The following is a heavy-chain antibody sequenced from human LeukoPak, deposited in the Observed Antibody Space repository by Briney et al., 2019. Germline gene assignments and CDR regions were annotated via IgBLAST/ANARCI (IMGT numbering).Heavy chain of an antibody. Sequence: PGGSLRLSCAASGFTFSSYAMHWVRQAPGKGLEWVAVISYDGSNKYYADSVKGRFTISRDNSKNTLYLQMNSLRAEDTAVYYCLYGSGSPFDYRGQGTLVTVSS. D-gene: IGHD3-10*01. CDR1: GFTFSSYA. CDR2: ISYDGSNK. CDR3: LYGSGSPFDY. J-gene: IGHJ4*02. V-gene: IGHV3-30-3*01.